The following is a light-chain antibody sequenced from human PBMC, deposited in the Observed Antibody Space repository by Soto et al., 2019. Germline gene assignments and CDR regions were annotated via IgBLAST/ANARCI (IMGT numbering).Light chain of an antibody. CDR3: SSYAGNDIVL. CDR1: SSDVGGYGY. Sequence: QSVLTQPPSASGSPGQSVTISCTGTSSDVGGYGYVSWYQQHPGKAPRLMIYEVTKWPSEVPDRFSDSRSGSTASLTVSGLQAEDEANYYCSSYAGNDIVLFGGGTKLTVL. CDR2: EVT. V-gene: IGLV2-8*01. J-gene: IGLJ2*01.